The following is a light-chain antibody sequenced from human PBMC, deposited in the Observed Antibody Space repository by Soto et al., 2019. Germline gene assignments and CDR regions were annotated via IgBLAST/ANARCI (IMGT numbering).Light chain of an antibody. J-gene: IGKJ1*01. Sequence: DIQMTQSPYSLSASVGDRDTITCRASQGISNYLAWYQQKPGKVPKLLIYAAFTLQSGVPSRFSGSGSGTDFTLTISSQQPEDVATYYCQKYNSAPRTFGQGTKVEIK. CDR1: QGISNY. V-gene: IGKV1-27*01. CDR2: AAF. CDR3: QKYNSAPRT.